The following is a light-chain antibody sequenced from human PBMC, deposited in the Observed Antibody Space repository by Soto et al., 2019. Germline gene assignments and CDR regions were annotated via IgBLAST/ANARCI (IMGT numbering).Light chain of an antibody. Sequence: EIVLTQSPATLSLSPGERATLSCRASQSVSSYLAWYQQKPGQAPRLLIYDASNRATGIPARFSGSGAGTDFTLNISSLEPEDLAVYYCQQRSNWPPYTFGQGTKLEIK. CDR3: QQRSNWPPYT. J-gene: IGKJ2*01. V-gene: IGKV3-11*01. CDR1: QSVSSY. CDR2: DAS.